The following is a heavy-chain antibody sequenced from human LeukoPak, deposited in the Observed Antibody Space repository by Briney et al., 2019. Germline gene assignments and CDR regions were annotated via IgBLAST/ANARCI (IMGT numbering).Heavy chain of an antibody. CDR2: ISAYNGNT. J-gene: IGHJ1*01. CDR1: GYTFTSYG. CDR3: ALAPTRRWLQLREYFQH. Sequence: GASVKVSCKASGYTFTSYGISWVRQAPGQGLEWMGWISAYNGNTNYAQKLQGRVTMTTDTSTSTAYMELRSLRSDDTAVYYCALAPTRRWLQLREYFQHWGQGALVTVSS. V-gene: IGHV1-18*01. D-gene: IGHD5-24*01.